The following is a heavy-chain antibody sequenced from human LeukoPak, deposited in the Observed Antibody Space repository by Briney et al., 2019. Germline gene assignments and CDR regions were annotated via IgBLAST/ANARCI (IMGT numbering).Heavy chain of an antibody. CDR2: MSYSGST. Sequence: PSETLSLTCTVSGGSISSYYWSWIRQPPGKGLEWVAYMSYSGSTNYNPSLKSRVAISVDTSKNHFSLNLPSVTAADTAVYYCARGGPSSLDYWGQGTLVTVSS. J-gene: IGHJ4*02. D-gene: IGHD6-6*01. V-gene: IGHV4-59*01. CDR3: ARGGPSSLDY. CDR1: GGSISSYY.